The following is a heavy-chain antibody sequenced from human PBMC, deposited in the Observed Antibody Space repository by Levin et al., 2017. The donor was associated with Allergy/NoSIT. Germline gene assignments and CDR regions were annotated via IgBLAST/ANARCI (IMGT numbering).Heavy chain of an antibody. V-gene: IGHV3-30*18. CDR1: GFTFSSYG. Sequence: PGGSLRLSCAASGFTFSSYGMHWVRQAPGKGLEWVAVISYDGSNKYYADSVKGRFTISRDNSKNTLYLQMNSLRAEDTAVYYCAKVVWSGGYFANYFDYWGQGTLVTVSS. D-gene: IGHD1-26*01. J-gene: IGHJ4*02. CDR2: ISYDGSNK. CDR3: AKVVWSGGYFANYFDY.